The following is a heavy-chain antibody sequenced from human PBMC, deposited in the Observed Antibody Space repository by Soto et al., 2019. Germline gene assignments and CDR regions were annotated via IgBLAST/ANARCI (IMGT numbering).Heavy chain of an antibody. V-gene: IGHV1-69*13. CDR1: GGTFSTYA. Sequence: SVKVSCKAPGGTFSTYAISWVRQAPGQGLEWMGGIIPMFGTANYAQRFQDRVTITADESTNTVYMELSSLRSEDTAVYYCAREMTTRGMDVWGQGTTVTVSS. CDR3: AREMTTRGMDV. CDR2: IIPMFGTA. J-gene: IGHJ6*02. D-gene: IGHD1-1*01.